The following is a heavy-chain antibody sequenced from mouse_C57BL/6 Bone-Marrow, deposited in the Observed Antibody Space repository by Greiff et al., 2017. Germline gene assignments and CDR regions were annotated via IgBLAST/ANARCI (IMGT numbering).Heavy chain of an antibody. Sequence: QVQLQQSGPGLVQPSQSLSITCTVSGFSLTSYGVHWVRQSPGKGLEWLGVIWSGGSTDYNAAFISRLSISKDNSKSQVFFKMNSLQADDTAIYYCASVYYGNSWFAYWGQGTLVTVSA. D-gene: IGHD2-1*01. CDR2: IWSGGST. V-gene: IGHV2-2*01. J-gene: IGHJ3*01. CDR1: GFSLTSYG. CDR3: ASVYYGNSWFAY.